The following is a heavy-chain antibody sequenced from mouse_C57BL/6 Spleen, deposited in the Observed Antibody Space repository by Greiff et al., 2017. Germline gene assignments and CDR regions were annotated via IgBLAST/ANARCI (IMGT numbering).Heavy chain of an antibody. Sequence: VQLQQPGAELVKPGASVKLSCKASGYTFTSYWMHWVKQRPGRGLEWIGRIDPNSGGTKYNEKFKSKATLTVDKPSSTAYMQLSSLTSEYSAVYYCAIYEYDGDYYAMDYWGQGTSVTVSS. CDR3: AIYEYDGDYYAMDY. D-gene: IGHD2-4*01. V-gene: IGHV1-72*01. J-gene: IGHJ4*01. CDR2: IDPNSGGT. CDR1: GYTFTSYW.